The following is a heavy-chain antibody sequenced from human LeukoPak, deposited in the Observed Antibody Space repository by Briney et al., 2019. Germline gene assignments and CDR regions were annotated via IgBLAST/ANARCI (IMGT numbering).Heavy chain of an antibody. Sequence: SGGSLRLFCAASGFTFSSYAMSWVRQAPGKGLEWVSAISGSGGSTYYADSVKGRFTISRDNSKNTLYLQMNSLRAEDTAVYYCAKDSRILTGYYFDYWGQGTLVTVSS. V-gene: IGHV3-23*01. J-gene: IGHJ4*02. D-gene: IGHD3-9*01. CDR1: GFTFSSYA. CDR2: ISGSGGST. CDR3: AKDSRILTGYYFDY.